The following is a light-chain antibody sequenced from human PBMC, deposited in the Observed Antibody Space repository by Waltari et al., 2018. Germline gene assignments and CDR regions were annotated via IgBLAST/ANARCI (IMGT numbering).Light chain of an antibody. V-gene: IGLV2-11*01. CDR3: CSYAGADTSVL. Sequence: QSALTQPRSVSGSPGQSVTISCTGTRSDIGAFDFVSWYQQYQGQAPKLMIYDVNKRPPGVPDRFSASKSGNTASLTISGLLNEDEADYYCCSYAGADTSVLFGGGTTVTVL. CDR2: DVN. CDR1: RSDIGAFDF. J-gene: IGLJ2*01.